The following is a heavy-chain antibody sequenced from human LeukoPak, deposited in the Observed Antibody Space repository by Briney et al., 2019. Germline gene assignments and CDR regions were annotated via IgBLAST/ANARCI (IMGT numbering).Heavy chain of an antibody. CDR3: ARDWSSSSYTYYYYYMDV. Sequence: PSETLSLTCTVSGYSISSASYYWGWIRQPPGKGLEWIGTIYYSGSTYYNPSLKSRVTISVDTSKNQVSLKLRSVTAADTAVYHCARDWSSSSYTYYYYYMDVWGKGTTVTVSS. V-gene: IGHV4-39*07. D-gene: IGHD6-6*01. CDR2: IYYSGST. CDR1: GYSISSASYY. J-gene: IGHJ6*03.